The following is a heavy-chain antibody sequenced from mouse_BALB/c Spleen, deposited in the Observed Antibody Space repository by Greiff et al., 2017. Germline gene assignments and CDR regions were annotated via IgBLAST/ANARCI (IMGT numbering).Heavy chain of an antibody. CDR3: TRDHDGYYFDY. V-gene: IGHV5-6-4*01. CDR2: ISSGGSYT. J-gene: IGHJ2*01. Sequence: EVKLVESGGGLVKPGGSLKLSCAASRFTFSSYTMSWVRQTPEKRLEWVATISSGGSYTYYPDSVKGRFTISRDNAKNTLYLQMSSLKSEDTAMYYCTRDHDGYYFDYWGQGTTLTVSS. D-gene: IGHD2-3*01. CDR1: RFTFSSYT.